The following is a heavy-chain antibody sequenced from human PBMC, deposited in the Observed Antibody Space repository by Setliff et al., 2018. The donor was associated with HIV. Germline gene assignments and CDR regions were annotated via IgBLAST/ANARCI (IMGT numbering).Heavy chain of an antibody. D-gene: IGHD3-3*01. V-gene: IGHV3-33*01. Sequence: PGGSLRLSCAASGFIFSNYVMHWVRQTPGKGLEWVSFIYFDGSNSDYADSVKGRFTISRDNSKNRLYLQMNGLRVEDTAVYYCARDRLEWLAPDGFDIWGLGTMVTVSS. CDR1: GFIFSNYV. CDR3: ARDRLEWLAPDGFDI. CDR2: IYFDGSNS. J-gene: IGHJ3*02.